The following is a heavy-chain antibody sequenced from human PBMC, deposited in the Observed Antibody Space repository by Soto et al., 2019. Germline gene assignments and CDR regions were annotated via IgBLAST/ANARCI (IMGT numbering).Heavy chain of an antibody. CDR3: ASSCSGGSCYSNYFDY. CDR1: GYTFTSYA. CDR2: INAGNGNT. V-gene: IGHV1-3*01. J-gene: IGHJ4*02. D-gene: IGHD2-15*01. Sequence: QVQLVQSGAEVKKPGASVKVSCKASGYTFTSYAMHWVRQAPGQRLEWMGWINAGNGNTKYSQKFQGRVTITRGTSASTAYMELSSLRSEDTAVYYCASSCSGGSCYSNYFDYWGQGTLVTVSS.